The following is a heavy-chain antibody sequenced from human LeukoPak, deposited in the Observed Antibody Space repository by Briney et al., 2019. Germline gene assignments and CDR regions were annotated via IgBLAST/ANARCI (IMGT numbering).Heavy chain of an antibody. CDR3: AKDQAMIVVGGFDY. D-gene: IGHD3-22*01. J-gene: IGHJ4*02. CDR2: ISGSGGST. CDR1: GFTFSSYA. V-gene: IGHV3-23*01. Sequence: PGGSLRLSCAASGFTFSSYAMSWVRQAPGKGLEWVSAISGSGGSTYYADSVKGRFTISRDNSKNTLYLQMNSLRAEDTAVYYCAKDQAMIVVGGFDYWAREPWSPSPQ.